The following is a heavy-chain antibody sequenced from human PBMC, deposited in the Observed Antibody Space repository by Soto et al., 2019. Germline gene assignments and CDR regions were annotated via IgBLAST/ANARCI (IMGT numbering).Heavy chain of an antibody. CDR2: MYYSGIS. D-gene: IGHD3-3*01. Sequence: ASETLSLTCTVSGGSISSYYWSWIRQPPGKGLEWIGYMYYSGISNYNPSLKSRVTILLDTPKNQFSLKLSSVTAADSAVYYCARGASGYYPLAWFDPWGQGTLVTASS. V-gene: IGHV4-59*01. CDR3: ARGASGYYPLAWFDP. CDR1: GGSISSYY. J-gene: IGHJ5*02.